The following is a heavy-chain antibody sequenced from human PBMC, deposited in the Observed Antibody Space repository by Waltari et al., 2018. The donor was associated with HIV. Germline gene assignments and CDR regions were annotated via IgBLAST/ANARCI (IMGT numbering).Heavy chain of an antibody. D-gene: IGHD3-10*01. CDR3: ARDGSGSYYPYYYGMDV. CDR1: GGSISSGSYY. CDR2: IYTSGST. Sequence: QVQLQESGPGLVKPSQTLSLTCTVSGGSISSGSYYWSWIRQPAGKGLEWIGRIYTSGSTNYNPSLKSRVTISVDTSKNQFSLKLSSVTAADTAVYYCARDGSGSYYPYYYGMDVWGQGTTVTVSS. J-gene: IGHJ6*02. V-gene: IGHV4-61*02.